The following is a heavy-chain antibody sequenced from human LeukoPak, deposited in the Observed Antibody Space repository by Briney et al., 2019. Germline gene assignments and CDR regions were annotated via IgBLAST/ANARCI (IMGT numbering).Heavy chain of an antibody. J-gene: IGHJ3*02. CDR3: ARHHPDFDAFDI. D-gene: IGHD1-14*01. CDR2: ISYDGSNK. Sequence: GGSLRLSCAASGFTFSSYGMHWVRQAPGKGLEWVAVISYDGSNKYYADSVKGRFTISRDNSKNTLYLQMNSLRAEDTAVYYCARHHPDFDAFDIWGQGTMVTVSS. CDR1: GFTFSSYG. V-gene: IGHV3-30*03.